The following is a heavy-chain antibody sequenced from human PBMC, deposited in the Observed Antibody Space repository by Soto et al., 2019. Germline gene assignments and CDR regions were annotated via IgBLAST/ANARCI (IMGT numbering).Heavy chain of an antibody. Sequence: EVQLVESGGTLVQPGGSLRLSCAASGFTFNTYWMHWVRHAPGKGLEWVSSINSDGTRTTYADSVKGRFTISRDNAKNAVYLQMNRLRAEDTAVYYCATVATHSYAGVDSWGPGTLVTVSS. CDR3: ATVATHSYAGVDS. D-gene: IGHD5-12*01. V-gene: IGHV3-74*01. J-gene: IGHJ5*01. CDR1: GFTFNTYW. CDR2: INSDGTRT.